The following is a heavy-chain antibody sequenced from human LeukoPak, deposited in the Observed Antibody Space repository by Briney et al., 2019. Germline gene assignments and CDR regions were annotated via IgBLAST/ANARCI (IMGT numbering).Heavy chain of an antibody. CDR3: ARGRYVLRFLEWLLHYYFDY. J-gene: IGHJ4*02. Sequence: SETLSLTCAVYGGSFSGYYWSWIRQPPGKGREWIGEINHSGSTNYNPSLKSRVTISVDTSKNQFSLKLSSVTAADTAVYYCARGRYVLRFLEWLLHYYFDYWGQGTLVTVSS. CDR2: INHSGST. CDR1: GGSFSGYY. V-gene: IGHV4-34*01. D-gene: IGHD3-3*01.